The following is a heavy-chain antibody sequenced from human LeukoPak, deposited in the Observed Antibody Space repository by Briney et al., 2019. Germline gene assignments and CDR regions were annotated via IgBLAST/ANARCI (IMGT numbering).Heavy chain of an antibody. CDR3: ARAITMVRGVRYFQH. Sequence: GGSLRLSCAASGFTVSSNYMSWVRQAPGKGLEWVSVIYRGGSTYQADSVKGRFTISRDNAKNTLYLQMNSLRAEDTAVYYCARAITMVRGVRYFQHWGQGTLVTVSS. V-gene: IGHV3-53*01. CDR2: IYRGGST. J-gene: IGHJ1*01. CDR1: GFTVSSNY. D-gene: IGHD3-10*01.